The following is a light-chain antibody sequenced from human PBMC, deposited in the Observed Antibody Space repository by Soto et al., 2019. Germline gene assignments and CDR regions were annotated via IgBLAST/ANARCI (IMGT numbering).Light chain of an antibody. V-gene: IGLV2-14*01. Sequence: QSVLTQPASVSGSPGQSITISCTGTSSDVGGYKYVSWYQQRPGKAPQLITYEVSNRPSGISNRFSGSKSGNTASLTISGLQAEDEADYYCSSYSSSSTLYVFGSGTKVTVL. CDR1: SSDVGGYKY. J-gene: IGLJ1*01. CDR3: SSYSSSSTLYV. CDR2: EVS.